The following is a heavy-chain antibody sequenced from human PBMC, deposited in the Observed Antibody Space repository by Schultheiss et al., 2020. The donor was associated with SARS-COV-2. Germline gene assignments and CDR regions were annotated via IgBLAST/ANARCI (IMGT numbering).Heavy chain of an antibody. Sequence: SQTLSLTCTVSGGSIRSGGYYWSWIRQHPGKGLEWIGYIYYSGSTNYNPSLKSRVTISVDTSKNQFSLKLSSVTAADTAVYYCARQRVTMIGDYWGQGTLVTVSS. CDR3: ARQRVTMIGDY. CDR1: GGSIRSGGYY. V-gene: IGHV4-61*08. CDR2: IYYSGST. D-gene: IGHD3-22*01. J-gene: IGHJ4*02.